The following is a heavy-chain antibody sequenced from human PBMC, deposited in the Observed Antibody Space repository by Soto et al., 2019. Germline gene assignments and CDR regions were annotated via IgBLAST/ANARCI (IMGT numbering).Heavy chain of an antibody. Sequence: SETLSLTCAVSGYSITNGYYLGWIRQPPGKGLEWIGSIYHSGNTYYNPSLKSRVTLSIDTSKNQFSLKLRSVTAADTAMYYCARVKLAGRGSFHDWGQGTLVTVSS. J-gene: IGHJ4*02. CDR3: ARVKLAGRGSFHD. D-gene: IGHD3-3*02. CDR2: IYHSGNT. V-gene: IGHV4-38-2*01. CDR1: GYSITNGYY.